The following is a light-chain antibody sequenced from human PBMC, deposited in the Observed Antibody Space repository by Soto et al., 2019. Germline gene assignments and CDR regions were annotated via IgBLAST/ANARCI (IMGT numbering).Light chain of an antibody. CDR3: HQFQNSPWT. V-gene: IGKV3-20*01. CDR1: QGVDNNY. CDR2: GTS. J-gene: IGKJ1*01. Sequence: LTQSPGTLALSPGERGTLSCRASQGVDNNYLVWYQQKPGQAPRLLIFGTSSRATGIPDRFSGSGSGTHFTLTINRLEPEDVAVYYCHQFQNSPWTFGQGTKVDIK.